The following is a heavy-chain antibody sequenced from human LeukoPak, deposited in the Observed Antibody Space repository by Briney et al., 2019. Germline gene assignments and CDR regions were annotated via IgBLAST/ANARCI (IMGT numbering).Heavy chain of an antibody. CDR1: GGSFSGYY. J-gene: IGHJ4*02. Sequence: TPSETLSLTCAVYGGSFSGYYWSWIRQPPGKGLEWIGEINHSGSTNYNPSLKSRVTISVDTSKNQFSLKLSSVTAADTAVYYCARGPNHSSSFDYWGQGTLVTVSS. CDR3: ARGPNHSSSFDY. V-gene: IGHV4-34*01. CDR2: INHSGST. D-gene: IGHD6-6*01.